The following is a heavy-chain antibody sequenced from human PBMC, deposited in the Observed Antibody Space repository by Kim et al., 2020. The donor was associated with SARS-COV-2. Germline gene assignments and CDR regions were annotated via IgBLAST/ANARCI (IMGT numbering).Heavy chain of an antibody. J-gene: IGHJ4*02. CDR1: GYNFPSYW. Sequence: GESLKISCKGSGYNFPSYWIGWVRRMPGKGLEWMGIIYLGDSDTRYSPSFQGQVTISADKSTTTAYLQWSSLKASDTAMYYCARSAGPYDYYFDYWGQGTLVTVSS. CDR3: ARSAGPYDYYFDY. D-gene: IGHD3-16*01. V-gene: IGHV5-51*01. CDR2: IYLGDSDT.